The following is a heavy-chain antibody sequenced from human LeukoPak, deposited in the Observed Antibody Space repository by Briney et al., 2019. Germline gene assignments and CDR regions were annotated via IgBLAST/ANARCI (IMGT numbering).Heavy chain of an antibody. CDR1: SGSISSSSYY. CDR3: ARVYDSSGYGWFDP. V-gene: IGHV4-39*07. J-gene: IGHJ5*02. D-gene: IGHD3-22*01. Sequence: PSETLSLTCTVSSGSISSSSYYWGWIRQPPGKGLEWIGSIYYSGSTYYNPSLKSRVIISVDTSKNQFSLKLSSVTAADTAVYYCARVYDSSGYGWFDPWGQGTLVTVSS. CDR2: IYYSGST.